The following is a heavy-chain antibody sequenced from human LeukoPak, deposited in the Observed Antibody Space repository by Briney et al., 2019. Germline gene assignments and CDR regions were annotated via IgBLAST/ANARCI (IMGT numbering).Heavy chain of an antibody. V-gene: IGHV4-30-4*01. J-gene: IGHJ4*02. CDR1: GGSISSGDYY. CDR3: ARGYGSGSSQEAFGDY. CDR2: IYYSGST. D-gene: IGHD3-10*01. Sequence: SETLSLTCTVSGGSISSGDYYWSWIRQPPGKGLEWIGYIYYSGSTYYNPSLKSRVTISVDTSKNQFSLKLSSVTAADTAVYYCARGYGSGSSQEAFGDYWGQGTLVTVSS.